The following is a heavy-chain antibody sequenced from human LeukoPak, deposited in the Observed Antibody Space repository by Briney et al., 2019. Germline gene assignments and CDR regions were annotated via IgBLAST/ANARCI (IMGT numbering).Heavy chain of an antibody. V-gene: IGHV4-30-2*05. J-gene: IGHJ4*02. CDR3: ARAQLWFGESSYFDY. Sequence: PSQTLSLTCTVSGGSISSGGYYWSWIRQPPGKGLEWIGYIYHSGSTYYNPSLKSRVTISVDTSKNQFSLKLSSVTAADTAVYYCARAQLWFGESSYFDYWGQGTLVTVSS. CDR2: IYHSGST. CDR1: GGSISSGGYY. D-gene: IGHD3-10*01.